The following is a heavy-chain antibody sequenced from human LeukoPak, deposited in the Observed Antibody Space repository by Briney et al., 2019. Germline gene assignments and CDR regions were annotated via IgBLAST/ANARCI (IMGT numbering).Heavy chain of an antibody. CDR2: ISAYNGNT. D-gene: IGHD2-15*01. J-gene: IGHJ5*02. CDR1: GYTFTSYG. CDR3: ARDRYCSGGSCYPYDNWFDP. V-gene: IGHV1-18*01. Sequence: ASVKVSCKASGYTFTSYGISWVRQAPGQGLEWMGWISAYNGNTNYAQKLQGRVTMTTDTSTSTAYMELRSLRSDDTAVYYCARDRYCSGGSCYPYDNWFDPWGQGTLVTVSS.